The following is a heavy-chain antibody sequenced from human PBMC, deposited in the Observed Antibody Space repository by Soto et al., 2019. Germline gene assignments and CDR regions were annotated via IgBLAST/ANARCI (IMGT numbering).Heavy chain of an antibody. CDR1: GFTFSSYS. CDR2: ISSSSSTI. Sequence: EVQLVESGGGLVQPGGSLRLSCAASGFTFSSYSMNWVRQAPGKGLEWVSYISSSSSTIYYADSVKGQFTISRDNAKNSLYLQMNSLRAEDTAVYYCARDRHAFDIWGQGTMVTVSS. CDR3: ARDRHAFDI. J-gene: IGHJ3*02. V-gene: IGHV3-48*01.